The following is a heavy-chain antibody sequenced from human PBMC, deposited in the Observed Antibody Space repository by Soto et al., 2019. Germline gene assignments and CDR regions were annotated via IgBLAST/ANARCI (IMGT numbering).Heavy chain of an antibody. V-gene: IGHV3-30*14. D-gene: IGHD3-10*01. CDR3: ARVGPYDSGSYMLRYNWFDP. CDR2: ISYDGSNK. Sequence: GGSLRLSCAASGFTFSSYAMHWVRQAPGKGLEWVAVISYDGSNKYYAASVKGRFTISRDKSKNTVYLQMNSLRAEDTAVYYCARVGPYDSGSYMLRYNWFDPWGQGTLVTVSS. J-gene: IGHJ5*02. CDR1: GFTFSSYA.